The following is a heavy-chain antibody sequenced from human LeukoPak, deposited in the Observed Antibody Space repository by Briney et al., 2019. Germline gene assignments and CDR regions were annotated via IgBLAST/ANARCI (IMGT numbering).Heavy chain of an antibody. CDR3: ARRHYYDILTGYYFDY. CDR2: IYPGDSDT. V-gene: IGHV5-51*01. CDR1: GYSFTSYW. Sequence: GESLKISCKGSGYSFTSYWIGWVRQMPGKGLEWMGIIYPGDSDTRYSPSFQGQVTISADKSISTAYLQWSSLKASDTAMYYCARRHYYDILTGYYFDYWGQGTLVTVSS. J-gene: IGHJ4*02. D-gene: IGHD3-9*01.